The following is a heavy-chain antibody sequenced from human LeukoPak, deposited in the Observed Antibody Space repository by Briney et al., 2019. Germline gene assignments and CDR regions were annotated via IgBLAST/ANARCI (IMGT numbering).Heavy chain of an antibody. CDR3: AKADYYDSSGPGY. CDR2: ISYDGSNK. CDR1: GFTFSSYS. D-gene: IGHD3-22*01. Sequence: GGSLRLSCAASGFTFSSYSMNWVRQAPGKGLEWVAVISYDGSNKYYADSVKGRFTISRDNSKNTLYLQMNSLRAEDTAVYYCAKADYYDSSGPGYWGQGTLVTVSS. V-gene: IGHV3-30*18. J-gene: IGHJ4*02.